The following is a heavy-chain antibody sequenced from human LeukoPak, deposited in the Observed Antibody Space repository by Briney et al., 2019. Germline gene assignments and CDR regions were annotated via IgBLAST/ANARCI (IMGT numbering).Heavy chain of an antibody. J-gene: IGHJ4*02. CDR3: TRIIKGGALDY. CDR1: GFTFTNAW. Sequence: GGSLRLSCAASGFTFTNAWMNWVRQAPGKGLEWVGRIKSTTDGGTTDYAAPVKGRLTISRDDSKNTLYLQTNSLKTEDTAVYFCTRIIKGGALDYWGQGTLVTVSS. D-gene: IGHD3-10*01. V-gene: IGHV3-15*07. CDR2: IKSTTDGGTT.